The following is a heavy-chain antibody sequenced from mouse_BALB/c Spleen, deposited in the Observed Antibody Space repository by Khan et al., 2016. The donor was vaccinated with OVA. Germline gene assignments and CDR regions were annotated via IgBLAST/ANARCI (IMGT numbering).Heavy chain of an antibody. V-gene: IGHV1S137*01. CDR1: GYTFTDFA. CDR2: ISTYYGDV. Sequence: QVQLKESGAELVRPGVSVKISCTGSGYTFTDFAIHWVRQSQAKTLEWIGVISTYYGDVNYNQKFEGKASMTVDKSSSTAYMELARLTSEDSAIYASERGGGHYRFVYWGQGTLVTVSA. D-gene: IGHD2-1*01. J-gene: IGHJ3*01. CDR3: ERGGGHYRFVY.